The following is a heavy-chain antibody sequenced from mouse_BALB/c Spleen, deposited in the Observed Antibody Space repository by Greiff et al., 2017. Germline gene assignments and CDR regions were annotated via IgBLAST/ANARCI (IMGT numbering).Heavy chain of an antibody. Sequence: DVKLVESGGDLVKPGGSLKLSCAASGFTFSDYYMYWVRQTPEKRLEWVATISDGGSYTYYPDSVKGRFTISRDNAKNNLYLQMSSLKSEDTAMYYCARGGIYYYGSSYSWFAYWGQGTLVTVSA. V-gene: IGHV5-4*02. CDR2: ISDGGSYT. J-gene: IGHJ3*01. CDR1: GFTFSDYY. D-gene: IGHD1-1*01. CDR3: ARGGIYYYGSSYSWFAY.